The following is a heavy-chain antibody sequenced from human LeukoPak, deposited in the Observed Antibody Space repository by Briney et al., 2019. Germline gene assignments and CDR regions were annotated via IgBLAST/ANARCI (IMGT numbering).Heavy chain of an antibody. J-gene: IGHJ6*02. CDR2: INHNGNVS. CDR1: GFTFSSYG. V-gene: IGHV3-7*03. D-gene: IGHD3-16*01. CDR3: ARGGGLDV. Sequence: GRSLRLSCAASGFTFSSYGMHWVRQAPGKGLEWVASINHNGNVSYYVDSVKGRFTISRDNAKNSLYLQMSNLRAEDTAVYFCARGGGLDVWGQGATVTVSS.